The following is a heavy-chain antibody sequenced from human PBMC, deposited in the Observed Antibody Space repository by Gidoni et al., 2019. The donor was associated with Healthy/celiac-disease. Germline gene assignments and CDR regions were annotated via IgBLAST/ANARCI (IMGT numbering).Heavy chain of an antibody. CDR1: GFPFSSYS. CDR2: ISSSSSYI. D-gene: IGHD1-26*01. CDR3: ARSFREWELLSFDY. V-gene: IGHV3-21*01. Sequence: EVQLVEFGGGLVKPGGSRGLSCAASGFPFSSYSMNWVLQAPGKGLEWVSSISSSSSYICYADSVKGRFTISRYNAKNSLYLQMNSLSAEDTAVYYCARSFREWELLSFDYWGQGTLVTVSS. J-gene: IGHJ4*02.